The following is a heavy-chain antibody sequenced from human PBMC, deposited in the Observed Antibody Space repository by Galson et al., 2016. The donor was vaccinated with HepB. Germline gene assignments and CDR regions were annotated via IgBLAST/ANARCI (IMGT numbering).Heavy chain of an antibody. CDR2: IIPLFGTP. D-gene: IGHD2-15*01. J-gene: IGHJ6*02. CDR3: AREGSVADNMPAGYFYGMDV. V-gene: IGHV1-69*13. Sequence: SVKVSCKASGGTFRRYAVSWVRQAPGQRLEWMGGIIPLFGTPNYAQRFQDRVTISVDESTSTAYMELSSLRSEDTAVYYCAREGSVADNMPAGYFYGMDVWGQGTRVTVSS. CDR1: GGTFRRYA.